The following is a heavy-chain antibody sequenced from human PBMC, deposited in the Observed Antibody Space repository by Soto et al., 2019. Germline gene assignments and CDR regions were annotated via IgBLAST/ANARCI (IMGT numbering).Heavy chain of an antibody. J-gene: IGHJ4*02. CDR2: INHSGST. D-gene: IGHD6-13*01. V-gene: IGHV4-34*01. CDR3: ARGYSSSFDY. CDR1: GGSFSGYY. Sequence: QVQLQQWGAGLLKPSETLSLTCAVYGGSFSGYYWSWIRQPPGKGLEWIGEINHSGSTNYNPSLKRRVTISVDTSKNQFSLKLSSVTAADTAVYYCARGYSSSFDYWGQGTLVTVS.